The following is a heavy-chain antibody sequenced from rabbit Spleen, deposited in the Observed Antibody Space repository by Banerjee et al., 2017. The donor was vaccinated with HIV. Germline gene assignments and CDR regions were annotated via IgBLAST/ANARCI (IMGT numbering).Heavy chain of an antibody. D-gene: IGHD2-1*01. CDR2: IYAGSSGST. Sequence: QSLEESGGDLVKPGASLTLTCTASGFSFSSNYWICWVRQAPGKGLEWIACIYAGSSGSTYYASWAKGRFAISKTSSTTVPLQMTSLTAADTATYFCVRDQAGDADYGPYYLNLWGQGTLGTDS. CDR1: GFSFSSNYW. J-gene: IGHJ4*01. V-gene: IGHV1S40*01. CDR3: VRDQAGDADYGPYYLNL.